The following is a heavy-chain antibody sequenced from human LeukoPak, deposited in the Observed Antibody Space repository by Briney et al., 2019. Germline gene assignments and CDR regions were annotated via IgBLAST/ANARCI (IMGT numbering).Heavy chain of an antibody. J-gene: IGHJ4*02. D-gene: IGHD5-24*01. Sequence: PSETLSLTCTVSGGSVSSYYWSWIRQPPGKGLEWIGNIYYSGSTNYNPALKSRVTISVDTSKNQFSLRLSSVTAADTAVYYCAREAGYNAYYFDYWGQGTLVTVSS. CDR3: AREAGYNAYYFDY. CDR1: GGSVSSYY. V-gene: IGHV4-59*02. CDR2: IYYSGST.